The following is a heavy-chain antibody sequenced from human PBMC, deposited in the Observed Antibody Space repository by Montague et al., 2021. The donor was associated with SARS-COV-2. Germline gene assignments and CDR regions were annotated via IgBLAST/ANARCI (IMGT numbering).Heavy chain of an antibody. CDR3: TRDYRSIVGDGLDI. J-gene: IGHJ3*02. CDR2: ISTSAYTT. D-gene: IGHD3-16*02. CDR1: GFTFSNYD. V-gene: IGHV3-48*03. Sequence: SLRLSCAASGFTFSNYDMNWVRQAPGKVPEWISYISTSAYTTSYAGSVKGRFTISRDNGKNSLCLQMNSLRVEDTAVYYCTRDYRSIVGDGLDIWGQGTKVTVSS.